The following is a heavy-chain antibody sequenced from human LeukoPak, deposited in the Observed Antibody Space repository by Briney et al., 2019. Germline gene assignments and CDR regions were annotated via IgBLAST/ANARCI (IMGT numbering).Heavy chain of an antibody. Sequence: SVKVSCKASGGTFSSYAISWVRQAPGQGLEWMGGIIPIFGTANYAQKFQGRVTITTDESTSTAYMELSSLRSEDTAVYYCVRRVGYYYDSSGTHFDYWGQGTLVTVSS. J-gene: IGHJ4*02. CDR2: IIPIFGTA. D-gene: IGHD3-22*01. V-gene: IGHV1-69*05. CDR3: VRRVGYYYDSSGTHFDY. CDR1: GGTFSSYA.